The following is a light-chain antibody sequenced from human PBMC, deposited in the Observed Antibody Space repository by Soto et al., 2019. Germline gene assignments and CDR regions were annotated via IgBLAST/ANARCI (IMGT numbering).Light chain of an antibody. J-gene: IGLJ2*01. CDR2: TNN. CDR3: ATWDDSLSTMV. CDR1: SSNIGSNT. V-gene: IGLV1-47*02. Sequence: QSVLTQPPLTSGTPGQRVTISCSGSSSNIGSNTVNWYQQLPGTAPKLLIYTNNLRPSGVPDRFSGSKSGTSASLAISGLRSEDEADYYCATWDDSLSTMVFGGGTKVTVL.